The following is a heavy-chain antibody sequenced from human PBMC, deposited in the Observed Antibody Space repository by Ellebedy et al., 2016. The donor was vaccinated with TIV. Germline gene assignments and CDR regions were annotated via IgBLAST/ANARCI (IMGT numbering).Heavy chain of an antibody. CDR1: GFTFSSYS. J-gene: IGHJ4*02. D-gene: IGHD5-18*01. V-gene: IGHV3-21*01. CDR3: ARDPRGYSYGVFDY. Sequence: GESLKISCAASGFTFSSYSMNWVRQAPGKGLEWVSSISSSSSYIYYADSVKGRFTISRDNAKNSLYLQMNSLRAEDTAVYYCARDPRGYSYGVFDYWGQGTLVTVSS. CDR2: ISSSSSYI.